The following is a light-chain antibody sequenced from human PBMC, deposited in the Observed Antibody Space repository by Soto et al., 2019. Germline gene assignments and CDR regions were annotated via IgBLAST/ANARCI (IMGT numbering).Light chain of an antibody. Sequence: EIVLTQSPGTLSLSPGERATLSCRASQSVSSSYLAWYQQKPGRAPRLLIYAASSRATRIPDRFSGSGSGTDFTLTISRLEPEDFAVYYCQQYGDSPPYTFGQGTKLEIK. V-gene: IGKV3-20*01. CDR3: QQYGDSPPYT. J-gene: IGKJ2*01. CDR1: QSVSSSY. CDR2: AAS.